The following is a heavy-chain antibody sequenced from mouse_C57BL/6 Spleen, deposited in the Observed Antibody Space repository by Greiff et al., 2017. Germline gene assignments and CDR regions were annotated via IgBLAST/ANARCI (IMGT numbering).Heavy chain of an antibody. CDR2: IRLKSDNYAT. Sequence: EVMLVESGGGLVQPGGSMKLSCVASGFTFSNYWMNWVRQSPEKGLEWVAQIRLKSDNYATHYAESVKGRFTISRDDSKSSVYLQMNNLRAEDTGIYYCNDGYYFDYWGQGTTLTVSS. D-gene: IGHD2-3*01. CDR1: GFTFSNYW. V-gene: IGHV6-3*01. CDR3: NDGYYFDY. J-gene: IGHJ2*01.